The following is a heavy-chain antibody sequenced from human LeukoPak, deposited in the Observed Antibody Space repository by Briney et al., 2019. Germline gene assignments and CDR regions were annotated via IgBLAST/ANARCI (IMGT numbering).Heavy chain of an antibody. CDR3: ARMSSGWYYFDY. CDR1: GGSFSGYY. J-gene: IGHJ4*02. D-gene: IGHD6-19*01. V-gene: IGHV4-34*01. CDR2: INHSGST. Sequence: SETLSLTCAVYGGSFSGYYWSWIRQPPGKGLEWIGEINHSGSTNYNPSLKSRVTISVDTSKNQFSLKLSSVTAADTAVYCCARMSSGWYYFDYWGQGTLVTVSS.